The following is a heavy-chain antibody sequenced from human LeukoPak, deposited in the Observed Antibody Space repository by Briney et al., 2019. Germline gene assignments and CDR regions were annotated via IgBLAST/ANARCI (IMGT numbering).Heavy chain of an antibody. CDR1: GFTVSSNY. D-gene: IGHD6-19*01. Sequence: GGSLRLSCAASGFTVSSNYMTWVRQAPGKGLDWVSVIYSGGSTFYADSVKGRFTISRDNSKNTLYLQMNSLRAEDTAVYYCARDQALAGPDAFNIWGQGTMVTVSS. V-gene: IGHV3-66*01. CDR3: ARDQALAGPDAFNI. CDR2: IYSGGST. J-gene: IGHJ3*02.